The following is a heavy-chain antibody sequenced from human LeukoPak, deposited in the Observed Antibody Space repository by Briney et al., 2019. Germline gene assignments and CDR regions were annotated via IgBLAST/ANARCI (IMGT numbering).Heavy chain of an antibody. D-gene: IGHD3-10*01. CDR2: IYYSGST. J-gene: IGHJ6*02. CDR1: AGSVSSGSDY. V-gene: IGHV4-61*01. Sequence: SETLSLTCTVSAGSVSSGSDYWSWIRQPPGKGLEWIGYIYYSGSTNYNPSLKSRVTISVDTSKNQFSLKLSSVTAADTAVYYCASGGDDYYYGMDVWGQGTTVTVSS. CDR3: ASGGDDYYYGMDV.